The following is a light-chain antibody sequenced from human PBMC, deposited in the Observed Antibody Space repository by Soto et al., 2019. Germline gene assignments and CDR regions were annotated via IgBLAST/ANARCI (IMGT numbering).Light chain of an antibody. CDR1: RHNVGGYNY. Sequence: QSVLTQPASVSGSPGQSITISCTGTRHNVGGYNYVSWYQQHPGKAPKLIIFEVTNRPSGISDRFSGSKSGNTASLTISVLQADDESHYYCSSYTSSSALVFGGGTKLTVL. CDR2: EVT. CDR3: SSYTSSSALV. J-gene: IGLJ2*01. V-gene: IGLV2-14*01.